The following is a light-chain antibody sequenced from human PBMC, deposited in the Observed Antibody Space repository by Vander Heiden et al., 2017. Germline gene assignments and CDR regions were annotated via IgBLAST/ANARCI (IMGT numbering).Light chain of an antibody. CDR1: SSDVGGYNY. J-gene: IGLJ2*01. CDR3: SSYTSSSTPVV. V-gene: IGLV2-14*01. Sequence: QSALTQPASVSGSPGQSITISCTGTSSDVGGYNYVSWYQQQHGKAPKLMIYEFSNRPSGVSNRIAGLQAEDEADYYCSSYTSSSTPVVFGGGTKLTVL. CDR2: EFS.